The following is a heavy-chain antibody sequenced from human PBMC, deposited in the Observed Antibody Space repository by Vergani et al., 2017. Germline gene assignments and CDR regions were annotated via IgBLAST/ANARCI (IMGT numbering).Heavy chain of an antibody. J-gene: IGHJ6*02. V-gene: IGHV1-46*01. CDR3: ARHGPYGSGRTGYYYGMDV. CDR2: INPSGGST. Sequence: QVQLVQSGAEVKKPGASVKVSCKASGYTFTSYYMHWVRQAPGQGLEWMGIINPSGGSTSYAQKFQGRVTMTRDTSTSTVYMELSSLRSEDTAVYYCARHGPYGSGRTGYYYGMDVWGQGTTVTVSS. D-gene: IGHD3-10*01. CDR1: GYTFTSYY.